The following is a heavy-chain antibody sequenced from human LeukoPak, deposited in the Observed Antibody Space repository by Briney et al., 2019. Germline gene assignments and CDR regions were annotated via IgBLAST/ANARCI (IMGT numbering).Heavy chain of an antibody. CDR1: GGSISNYY. CDR3: ARDRYYYDSFGYYYFDS. Sequence: SETLSLTCTVSGGSISNYYWSWIRQPPGKGLEWIGYVSYSGSTNYNPSLKSRVTISVDTSKNLFSLKLSSVTAADTAVYYCARDRYYYDSFGYYYFDSWGQGTLVTVSS. V-gene: IGHV4-59*01. CDR2: VSYSGST. J-gene: IGHJ4*02. D-gene: IGHD3-22*01.